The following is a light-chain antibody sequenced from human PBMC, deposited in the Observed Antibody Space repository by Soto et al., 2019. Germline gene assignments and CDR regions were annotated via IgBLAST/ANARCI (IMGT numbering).Light chain of an antibody. CDR3: QLRNNWPPSIT. V-gene: IGKV3-11*01. CDR2: DAS. J-gene: IGKJ5*01. Sequence: ETGWTQSPGTLSLSPGERATPSCRASESVNSNYLAWYQQKPGQAPRLLIYDASTRATGIPARFRGSGSGTDFTLTISSLEPEDFAVYYCQLRNNWPPSITFGQGTRLEIK. CDR1: ESVNSNY.